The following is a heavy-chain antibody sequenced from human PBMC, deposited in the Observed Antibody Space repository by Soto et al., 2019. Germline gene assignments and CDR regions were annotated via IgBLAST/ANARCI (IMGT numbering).Heavy chain of an antibody. V-gene: IGHV4-30-4*01. CDR3: ARAVLASTRDWFDP. D-gene: IGHD2-15*01. J-gene: IGHJ5*02. Sequence: SETLSLTCTVSGGSISSGDYYWSWIRQPPGKGLEWIGYIYYSGSTYYNPSLKSRVTISVDTSKNQFSLKLSSVTAADTAVYYCARAVLASTRDWFDPWGQGTLVTVSS. CDR2: IYYSGST. CDR1: GGSISSGDYY.